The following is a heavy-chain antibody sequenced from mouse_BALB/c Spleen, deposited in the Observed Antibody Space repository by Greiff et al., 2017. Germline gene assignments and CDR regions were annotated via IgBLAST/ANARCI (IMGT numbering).Heavy chain of an antibody. CDR3: ARDGYYYGSSYDWFAY. J-gene: IGHJ3*01. V-gene: IGHV5-4*02. D-gene: IGHD1-1*01. CDR1: GFTFSDYY. CDR2: ISDGGSYT. Sequence: EVKLVESGGGLVEPGGSLKLSCAASGFTFSDYYMYWVRQTPEKRLEWVATISDGGSYTYYPDSVKGRFTISRDNAKNNLYLQMSSLKSEDTAMYYCARDGYYYGSSYDWFAYWGQGTLVTVSA.